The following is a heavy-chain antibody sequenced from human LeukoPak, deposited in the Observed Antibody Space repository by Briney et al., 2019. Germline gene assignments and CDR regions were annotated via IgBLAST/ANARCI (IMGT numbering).Heavy chain of an antibody. J-gene: IGHJ3*01. V-gene: IGHV3-30*02. CDR3: TKERNASDV. Sequence: GGSLRLSCVASGFTFGAYDIHWVRQAPGKGLDWVASIKYDGTYQYYADSAKGRFTISRDNSKNTLYLQMSSLRVEDTAIYYCTKERNASDVWGQGTMVTVSS. CDR1: GFTFGAYD. CDR2: IKYDGTYQ.